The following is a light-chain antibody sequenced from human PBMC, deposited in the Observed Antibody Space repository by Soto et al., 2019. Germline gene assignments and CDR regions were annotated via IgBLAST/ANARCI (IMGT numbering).Light chain of an antibody. V-gene: IGKV3-20*01. J-gene: IGKJ2*01. CDR2: GAS. Sequence: EIVLTQSPDTLSLSPGERATLSCRASQSVTSSYLAWYQQKPGHAPRLLIYGASSRATGIPDRFSVSVSGTDSTLTISRLEPEDFAVYYCQQYGSSPYTFGQGTSLEIK. CDR1: QSVTSSY. CDR3: QQYGSSPYT.